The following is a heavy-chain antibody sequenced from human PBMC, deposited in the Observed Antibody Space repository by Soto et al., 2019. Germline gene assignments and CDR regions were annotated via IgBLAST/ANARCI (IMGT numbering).Heavy chain of an antibody. CDR2: ISTYNGDT. Sequence: QVQLVQSGAEVKKPGASVQVSCKASGYSFTRYGINWVRQAPGQGLEWMGWISTYNGDTNYAQKLQGRVTMTTDTSTTTAYMDLRSLTSDDTAGYFCARGDSTGSPRGWFDPWGQGTLVTVSS. CDR3: ARGDSTGSPRGWFDP. J-gene: IGHJ5*02. D-gene: IGHD6-19*01. V-gene: IGHV1-18*04. CDR1: GYSFTRYG.